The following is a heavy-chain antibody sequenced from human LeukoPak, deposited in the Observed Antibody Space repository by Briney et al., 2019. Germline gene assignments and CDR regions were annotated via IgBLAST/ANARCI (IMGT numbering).Heavy chain of an antibody. CDR1: GGSISSHY. Sequence: SETLSLTCSVSGGSISSHYWSWIRQPPGKEREWIGYIYYTGTTNYKPSLKSRVTISVDTSKNQFSLNLTSVTAADTAVYYCARAYSSSSGRPFDYWGQGTLVTVSS. CDR3: ARAYSSSSGRPFDY. J-gene: IGHJ4*02. CDR2: IYYTGTT. D-gene: IGHD6-6*01. V-gene: IGHV4-59*11.